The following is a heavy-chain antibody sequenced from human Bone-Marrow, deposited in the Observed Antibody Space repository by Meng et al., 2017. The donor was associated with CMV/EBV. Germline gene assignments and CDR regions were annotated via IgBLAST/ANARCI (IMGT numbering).Heavy chain of an antibody. CDR2: IYYSGST. Sequence: VPLRESGPGLGKPSQTLPLPCTVSGGSISSVDYYWSWIRQPPGKGLEWIGYIYYSGSTYYNPSLKSRVTISVDTSKNQFSLKLSSVTAADTAVYYCARVYDYDYVWGSYRQDWYFDLWGRGTLVTVSS. CDR3: ARVYDYDYVWGSYRQDWYFDL. CDR1: GGSISSVDYY. J-gene: IGHJ2*01. D-gene: IGHD3-16*02. V-gene: IGHV4-30-4*08.